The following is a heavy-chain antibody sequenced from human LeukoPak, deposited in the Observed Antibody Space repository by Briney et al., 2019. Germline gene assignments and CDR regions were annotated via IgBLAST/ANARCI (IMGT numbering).Heavy chain of an antibody. CDR3: AKSDWFDP. CDR1: GFTFSRYW. V-gene: IGHV3-74*01. J-gene: IGHJ5*02. Sequence: GGSLRLSCAASGFTFSRYWMHWVRQAPGKGLVWVSRIKSDGSSTTYADSVKGRFTISRDNAKNTLYLQMNSLRAEDTAVYYGAKSDWFDPWGQGTLVTVSS. CDR2: IKSDGSST.